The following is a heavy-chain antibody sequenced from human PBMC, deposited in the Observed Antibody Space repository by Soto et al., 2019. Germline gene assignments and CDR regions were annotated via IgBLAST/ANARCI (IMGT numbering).Heavy chain of an antibody. Sequence: QVQLVQSGAEVKKPGSSEKVSCKASGGTFSSYTISWVRQAPGQGLEWMGRIIPILGIANYAQKFQGRVTITADKSTSTAYMELSSLRSEDTAVYYCARDLSVDFWCGYGYFDLWGRGTLVTVSS. V-gene: IGHV1-69*08. CDR1: GGTFSSYT. CDR3: ARDLSVDFWCGYGYFDL. J-gene: IGHJ2*01. D-gene: IGHD3-3*01. CDR2: IIPILGIA.